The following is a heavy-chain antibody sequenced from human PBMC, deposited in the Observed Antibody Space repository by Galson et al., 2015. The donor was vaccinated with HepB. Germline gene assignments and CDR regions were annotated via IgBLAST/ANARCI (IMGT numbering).Heavy chain of an antibody. D-gene: IGHD2-15*01. CDR1: GFTFSSYS. CDR3: ARAPIGYCSGGSCEINCFDP. Sequence: SLRLSCAASGFTFSSYSMNWVRQAPGKGLEWVSYISSSSSTIYYADSVKGRFTISRDNAKNSLYLQMNSLRDEDTAVYYCARAPIGYCSGGSCEINCFDPWGQGTLVTVSS. V-gene: IGHV3-48*02. J-gene: IGHJ5*02. CDR2: ISSSSSTI.